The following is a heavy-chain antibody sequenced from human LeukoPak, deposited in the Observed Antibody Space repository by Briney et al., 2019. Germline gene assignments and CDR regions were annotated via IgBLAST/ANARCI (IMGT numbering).Heavy chain of an antibody. Sequence: SETLSLTCTVSGGSISSYYWSWIRQPPGKGLEWIGYIYYSGSTNYNPSLKSRVTISVDTSKNQFSLKLSSVTAADTAVYYCARRYSSSWYRDPRMGYYYMDVWGKGTTVTVSS. D-gene: IGHD6-13*01. V-gene: IGHV4-59*01. CDR1: GGSISSYY. CDR3: ARRYSSSWYRDPRMGYYYMDV. CDR2: IYYSGST. J-gene: IGHJ6*03.